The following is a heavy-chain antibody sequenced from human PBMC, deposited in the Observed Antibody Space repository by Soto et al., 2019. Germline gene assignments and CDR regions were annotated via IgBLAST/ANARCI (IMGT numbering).Heavy chain of an antibody. D-gene: IGHD4-4*01. CDR1: GFTFSSYS. CDR2: ISSSSSYI. V-gene: IGHV3-21*01. J-gene: IGHJ4*02. Sequence: PWGSLTLSCAASGFTFSSYSMNWVRQAPGKGLEWVSSISSSSSYIYSADSVKGRFTISRDNAKNSLYLQMNSLRAEDTAVYYCAREDYSNSEYWGQGTLVNVSS. CDR3: AREDYSNSEY.